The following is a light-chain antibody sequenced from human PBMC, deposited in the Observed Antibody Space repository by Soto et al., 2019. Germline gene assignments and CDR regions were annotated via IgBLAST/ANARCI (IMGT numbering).Light chain of an antibody. V-gene: IGKV3-15*01. Sequence: EMAVKQPPATLSVSPGERPTLSCRASQSVSSNLAWYQQKPGQAPRLPIYGASTRATGIPARFSGSGSGTEFTLTISSLQSEDFAVYYCQQYNNWPQTFCQGTKVDI. CDR3: QQYNNWPQT. CDR2: GAS. CDR1: QSVSSN. J-gene: IGKJ1*01.